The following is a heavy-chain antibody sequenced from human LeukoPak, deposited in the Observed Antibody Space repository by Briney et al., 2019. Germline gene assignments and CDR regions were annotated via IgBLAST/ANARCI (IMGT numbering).Heavy chain of an antibody. V-gene: IGHV3-73*01. D-gene: IGHD1-20*01. CDR1: GFTFSNYH. Sequence: PGGSLRLSCAASGFTFSNYHMNWVRQASGKGLEWVGRIRSKANSYATAYAASVKGRFTISRDDSKNTAYLQMNSLKTEDTAVYYCTRPLTGTTVYWGQGTLVTVSS. CDR2: IRSKANSYAT. J-gene: IGHJ4*02. CDR3: TRPLTGTTVY.